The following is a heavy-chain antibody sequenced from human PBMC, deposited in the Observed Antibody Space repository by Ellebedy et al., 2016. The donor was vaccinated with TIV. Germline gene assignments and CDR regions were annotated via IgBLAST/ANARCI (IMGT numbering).Heavy chain of an antibody. CDR3: ARTVSEWGGSYFDY. V-gene: IGHV4-39*07. CDR1: GGSVSSSSYY. CDR2: IYYSGRT. Sequence: SETLSLTCTVSGGSVSSSSYYWVWIRQSPGKGLEWIGSIYYSGRTYYNPSLKSRVTISVDTSKNQFSLKLSSVTAADTAVYYCARTVSEWGGSYFDYWGQGTLVTVSS. J-gene: IGHJ4*02. D-gene: IGHD1-26*01.